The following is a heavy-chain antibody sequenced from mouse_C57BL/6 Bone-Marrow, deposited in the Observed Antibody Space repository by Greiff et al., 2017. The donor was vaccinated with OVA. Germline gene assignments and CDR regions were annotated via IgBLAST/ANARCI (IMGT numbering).Heavy chain of an antibody. CDR3: AGLVEGGNAMDY. D-gene: IGHD1-1*01. Sequence: QVQLQQSGPGLVQPSQSLSITCTVSGFSLTSYGVHWVRQSPGKGLEWLGVIWRGGSTDYNAAFMSRLSITKDNSKSQVFFKMNSLQADDTAIYYSAGLVEGGNAMDYWGQGTSVTVSS. CDR2: IWRGGST. J-gene: IGHJ4*01. V-gene: IGHV2-5*01. CDR1: GFSLTSYG.